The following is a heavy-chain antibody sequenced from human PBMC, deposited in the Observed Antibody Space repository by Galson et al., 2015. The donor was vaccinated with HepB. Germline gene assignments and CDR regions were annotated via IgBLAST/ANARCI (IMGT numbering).Heavy chain of an antibody. Sequence: SLRLSCEASGFTFSNAWMSWVRQAPGKGLEWVGRIKSKTDGGTTDYAAPVKGRFTISRDDSKNTLYLQMNSLRAEDTAVYYCARDDNIVAVPDYWGQGTLVTVSS. CDR2: IKSKTDGGTT. CDR1: GFTFSNAW. J-gene: IGHJ4*02. CDR3: ARDDNIVAVPDY. V-gene: IGHV3-15*01. D-gene: IGHD2-2*01.